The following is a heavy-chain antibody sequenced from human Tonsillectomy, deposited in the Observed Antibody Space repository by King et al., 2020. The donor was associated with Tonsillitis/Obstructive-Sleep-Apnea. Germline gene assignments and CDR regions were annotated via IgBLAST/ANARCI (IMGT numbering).Heavy chain of an antibody. D-gene: IGHD3-9*01. V-gene: IGHV4-34*01. J-gene: IGHJ3*02. CDR2: INHSGST. CDR3: ARGRRKRYVDWLGGDAFDI. CDR1: GGSFSGYY. Sequence: VQLQQWGAGLLKPSETLSLTCAVYGGSFSGYYWSWIRQPPGKGLEWIGEINHSGSTNYNPSLKSRVTISVDTSKTQFSLKLSSVTAAATAVYYCARGRRKRYVDWLGGDAFDIWGQGTMVTVSS.